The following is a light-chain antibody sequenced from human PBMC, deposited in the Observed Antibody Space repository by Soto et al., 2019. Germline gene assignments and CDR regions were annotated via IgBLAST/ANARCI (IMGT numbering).Light chain of an antibody. CDR2: DES. Sequence: IQMTQSQSSRSASVGDRFTMTCQASQDIRNYLNWSTRKPGKAPKILIYDESSLESGVQSRFSVIGSGTEFSLTIRSLQPEEFATYYCQQYNHHWTFGQGTKVDI. CDR1: QDIRNY. J-gene: IGKJ1*01. CDR3: QQYNHHWT. V-gene: IGKV1-33*01.